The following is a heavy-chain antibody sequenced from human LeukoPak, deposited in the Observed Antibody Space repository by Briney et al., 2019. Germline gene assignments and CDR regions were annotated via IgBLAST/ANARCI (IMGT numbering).Heavy chain of an antibody. J-gene: IGHJ4*02. CDR1: GFTFSTYT. V-gene: IGHV3-30-3*01. CDR3: ARNNDYTSGSLDY. CDR2: ISYDGSSK. D-gene: IGHD3-10*01. Sequence: GRPLRLSCAASGFTFSTYTMHWVRQAPGKGLEWVAVISYDGSSKYYTDSVKGRFTISRDNSKNTLYLQMNSLRAEDTAVYYCARNNDYTSGSLDYWGQGTLVTVSS.